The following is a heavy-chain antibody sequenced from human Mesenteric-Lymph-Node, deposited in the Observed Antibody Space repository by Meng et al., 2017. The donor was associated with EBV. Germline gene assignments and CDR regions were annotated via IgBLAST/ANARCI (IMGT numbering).Heavy chain of an antibody. CDR2: ISNSGNTI. CDR1: GFTFRNYY. D-gene: IGHD1-20*01. V-gene: IGHV3-11*01. J-gene: IGHJ4*02. CDR3: ALEGITGRFDY. Sequence: QVLLVESGGGLVKPGGSLRLSCAASGFTFRNYYMSWIRQAPGKGLEWVSYISNSGNTILYADSVKGRFTISRDNAKNSLYLQMNSLRAEDTAVYYCALEGITGRFDYWGQGTLVTVSS.